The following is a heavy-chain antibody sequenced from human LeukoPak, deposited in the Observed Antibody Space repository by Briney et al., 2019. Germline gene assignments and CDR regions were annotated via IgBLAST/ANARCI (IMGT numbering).Heavy chain of an antibody. V-gene: IGHV4-34*01. Sequence: SDTLSLTCAVYGGSFSGYYWSWIRQPPGKGREWIGEINHSGSTNDNPSLKSRVTISVDTSKNQFSLKLSSVTAADTAVYYCARGRNLGNPPVYSSSWPHFDYWGQGTLVTVSS. CDR2: INHSGST. D-gene: IGHD6-13*01. CDR3: ARGRNLGNPPVYSSSWPHFDY. J-gene: IGHJ4*02. CDR1: GGSFSGYY.